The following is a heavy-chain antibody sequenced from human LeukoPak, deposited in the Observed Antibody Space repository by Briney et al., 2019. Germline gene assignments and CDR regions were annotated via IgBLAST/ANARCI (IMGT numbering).Heavy chain of an antibody. V-gene: IGHV4-59*01. CDR2: IYYSGNT. J-gene: IGHJ6*03. D-gene: IGHD4-17*01. CDR3: ARSGTVTTFYYYYYMDV. CDR1: GDSISRYY. Sequence: SETLSLTCTVSGDSISRYYWSWIRQPPGKGLEWIGYIYYSGNTNYNPSLKSRVTISVDTSKNQFSLKLSSVTAADTAVYYCARSGTVTTFYYYYYMDVWGKGTTVTVSS.